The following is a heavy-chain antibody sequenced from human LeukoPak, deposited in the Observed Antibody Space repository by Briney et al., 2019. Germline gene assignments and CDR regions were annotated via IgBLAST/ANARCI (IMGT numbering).Heavy chain of an antibody. D-gene: IGHD3-22*01. J-gene: IGHJ3*02. CDR2: ISAYNGNT. CDR3: ARDLVRARITMIVVVTDGDAFDI. CDR1: GGTFSSYA. Sequence: ASVKVSCKAPGGTFSSYAISWVRQAPGQGLEWMGWISAYNGNTNYAQKLQGRVTMTTDTSTSTAYMELRSLRSDDTAVYYCARDLVRARITMIVVVTDGDAFDIWGQGTMVTVSS. V-gene: IGHV1-18*01.